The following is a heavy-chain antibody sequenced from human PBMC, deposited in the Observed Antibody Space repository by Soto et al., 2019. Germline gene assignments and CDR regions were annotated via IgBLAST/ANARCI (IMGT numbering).Heavy chain of an antibody. CDR2: IYSNGRT. V-gene: IGHV3-53*01. J-gene: IGHJ3*02. CDR1: GGSFSGYY. CDR3: ARATPYRGSPMGALDI. Sequence: PXATLSLTFAVYGGSFSGYYVSWIRQPPGKGLEWVSIIYSNGRTNSADSLHGRFAISRDNSRNTVYLQMNSLRVEDTAIYYCARATPYRGSPMGALDIWGLGTVVTVSS. D-gene: IGHD5-12*01.